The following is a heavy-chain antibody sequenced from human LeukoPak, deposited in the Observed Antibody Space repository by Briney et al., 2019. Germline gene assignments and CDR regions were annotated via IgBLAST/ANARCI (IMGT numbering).Heavy chain of an antibody. CDR2: IIPMSGTV. D-gene: IGHD4/OR15-4a*01. CDR3: ARRAGAYSHPYDY. CDR1: GGTFSTFG. J-gene: IGHJ4*02. Sequence: SVKVSCKASGGTFSTFGISWVRQAPGQGLEWMGGIIPMSGTVNNAQKFQGRVTITADKSTGTAYMELSSLRSDDTAVYYCARRAGAYSHPYDYWGQGTLVTVSS. V-gene: IGHV1-69*06.